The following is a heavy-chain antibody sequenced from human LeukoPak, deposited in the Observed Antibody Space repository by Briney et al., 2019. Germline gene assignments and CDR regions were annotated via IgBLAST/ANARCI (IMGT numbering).Heavy chain of an antibody. CDR1: GDSVSSNSSA. J-gene: IGHJ6*02. D-gene: IGHD1-1*01. CDR3: ARGNWYNWNDGGYYGMDV. Sequence: SETLSLTLAFTGDSVSSNSSAWNWIRQSPSRGLEWLGRKYYRARGNNDYAVSGKIRITINPATNKNQLYLQLNSVTPEDTAVYYCARGNWYNWNDGGYYGMDVWGQGTTVTVSS. CDR2: KYYRARGNN. V-gene: IGHV6-1*01.